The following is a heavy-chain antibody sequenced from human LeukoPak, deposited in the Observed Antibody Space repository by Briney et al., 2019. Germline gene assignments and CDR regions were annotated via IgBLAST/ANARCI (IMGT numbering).Heavy chain of an antibody. Sequence: GRTLRLSCVASRFTFNTYLMHWVRQAPGKGLEWVAVISYDGTNKYYADSVKGRFTISRDNSQNTLYLQMNSLRREDSAVYYCTRNTGDYTPFDFWGQGTLVTVSS. CDR3: TRNTGDYTPFDF. J-gene: IGHJ4*02. V-gene: IGHV3-30-3*01. CDR2: ISYDGTNK. D-gene: IGHD7-27*01. CDR1: RFTFNTYL.